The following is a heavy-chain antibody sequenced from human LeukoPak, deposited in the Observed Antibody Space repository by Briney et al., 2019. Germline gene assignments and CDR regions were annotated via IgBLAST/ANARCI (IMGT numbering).Heavy chain of an antibody. V-gene: IGHV1-18*01. Sequence: ASVKVSCKASGYTFTSYGISWVRQAPGQGLEWMGWISAYNGNTNYAQKLQGRVTMTTDTSTSTAYMELRSLRTDDTAVYYCARGLFLGSTTAGILGYWGQGTLVTVSS. D-gene: IGHD1-1*01. CDR1: GYTFTSYG. CDR2: ISAYNGNT. J-gene: IGHJ4*02. CDR3: ARGLFLGSTTAGILGY.